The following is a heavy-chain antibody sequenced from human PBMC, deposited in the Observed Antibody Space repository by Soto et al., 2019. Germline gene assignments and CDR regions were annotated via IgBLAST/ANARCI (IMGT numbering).Heavy chain of an antibody. J-gene: IGHJ4*02. V-gene: IGHV1-46*01. CDR3: ARGRDKLELRGYYFDY. D-gene: IGHD1-7*01. CDR1: GYTFTSYY. CDR2: INPSGGST. Sequence: GASVKVSCKASGYTFTSYYMHWVRQAPGQGLEWMGIINPSGGSTSYAQKFQGRVTMTRDTSTSTVYMELSSLRSEDTAVYYCARGRDKLELRGYYFDYWGQGTLVTVSS.